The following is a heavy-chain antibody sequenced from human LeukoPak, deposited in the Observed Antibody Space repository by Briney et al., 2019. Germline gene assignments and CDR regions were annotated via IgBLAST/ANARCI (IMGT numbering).Heavy chain of an antibody. V-gene: IGHV4-4*02. CDR3: AREGGPYRPLDY. CDR2: ISLTGLT. J-gene: IGHJ4*02. Sequence: SETLSLTCGVSGGSISNTNWWSWVRQPPGQGLEWIGEISLTGLTHYNPSLESRVTVSLDKSKNQPSLNLTSVTAADTAVYYCAREGGPYRPLDYSGQGTLVTVSS. CDR1: GGSISNTNW.